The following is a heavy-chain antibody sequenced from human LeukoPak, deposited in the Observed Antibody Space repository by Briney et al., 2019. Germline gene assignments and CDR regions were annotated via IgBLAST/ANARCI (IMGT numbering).Heavy chain of an antibody. V-gene: IGHV3-23*01. J-gene: IGHJ4*02. CDR1: GFTFSSYG. Sequence: GGSLRLSCAASGFTFSSYGMSWVRQAPGKGLEWVSGISGSGGTTYYADSVKGRFTISRDNSDNTLYLQMNSLRAEDTAVYHCAKYYGSTRVDYFDYWGQGTLVTVSS. D-gene: IGHD3-10*01. CDR3: AKYYGSTRVDYFDY. CDR2: ISGSGGTT.